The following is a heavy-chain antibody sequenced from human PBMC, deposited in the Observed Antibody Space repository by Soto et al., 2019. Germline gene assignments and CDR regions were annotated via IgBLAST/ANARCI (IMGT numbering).Heavy chain of an antibody. CDR3: ARVGTARYYFDY. CDR1: GFTFSSYG. Sequence: GGSLRLSCTASGFTFSSYGMHWVRQAPGKGLEWVAVIWYDGSNKYYADSVKGRFTISRDNSKNTLYLQMNSLRAEDTAVYYCARVGTARYYFDYWGQGTLVTVSS. CDR2: IWYDGSNK. V-gene: IGHV3-33*01. J-gene: IGHJ4*02. D-gene: IGHD6-6*01.